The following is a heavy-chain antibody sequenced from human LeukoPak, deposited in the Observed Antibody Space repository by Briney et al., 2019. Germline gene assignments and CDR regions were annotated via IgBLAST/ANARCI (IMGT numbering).Heavy chain of an antibody. CDR1: GYSISSGYY. D-gene: IGHD3-3*01. CDR2: IYHSGST. V-gene: IGHV4-38-2*01. CDR3: ARRERITIFGVVIIGVIDY. Sequence: SETLSLTCAVSGYSISSGYYGGWIRQPPGKGLEWIGSIYHSGSTYYNPSLKSRLTISVDTSKSQCSLKLRSVTAADTAVYYCARRERITIFGVVIIGVIDYWGQGTLVTVSS. J-gene: IGHJ4*02.